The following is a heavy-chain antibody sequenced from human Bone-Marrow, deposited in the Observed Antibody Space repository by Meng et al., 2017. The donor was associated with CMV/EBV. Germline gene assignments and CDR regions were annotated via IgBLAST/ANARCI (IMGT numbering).Heavy chain of an antibody. CDR3: AGVKDGDYHAFDY. Sequence: GGSLRLSCAASGFTFSRYSMNWVRQAPGKGLEWVSYISRSSDYIYYVDSVKGRFTITRDNAENSMYLQMNSLRAEDTAVYYCAGVKDGDYHAFDYWGQGTMVTVSS. CDR1: GFTFSRYS. D-gene: IGHD4-17*01. CDR2: ISRSSDYI. J-gene: IGHJ4*02. V-gene: IGHV3-21*06.